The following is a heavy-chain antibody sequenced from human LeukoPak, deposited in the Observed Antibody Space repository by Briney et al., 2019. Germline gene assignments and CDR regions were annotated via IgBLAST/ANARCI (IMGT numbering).Heavy chain of an antibody. Sequence: PGGSLRLSCAASGFTFSSYEMNWVRQAPGKGLERVSYISSSGSTIYYADSVKGRFTISRDNAKNSLYLQMNSLRAEDTAVYYCARDRARNYYDSSGYYHYYYGMDVWGQGTTVTVSS. J-gene: IGHJ6*02. D-gene: IGHD3-22*01. CDR2: ISSSGSTI. CDR1: GFTFSSYE. V-gene: IGHV3-48*03. CDR3: ARDRARNYYDSSGYYHYYYGMDV.